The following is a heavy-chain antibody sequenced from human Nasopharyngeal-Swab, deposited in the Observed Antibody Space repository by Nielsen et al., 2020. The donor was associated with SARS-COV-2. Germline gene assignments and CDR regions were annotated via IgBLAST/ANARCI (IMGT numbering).Heavy chain of an antibody. V-gene: IGHV1-69*01. D-gene: IGHD4-23*01. Sequence: WVRQAPGQGLEWMGGIIPIFGTANYAQKFQGRVTITADESTSTAYMELSSLRSEDTAVYYCASQGAYGGLGPTYYYYYMDVWGKGTTVTVSS. J-gene: IGHJ6*03. CDR2: IIPIFGTA. CDR3: ASQGAYGGLGPTYYYYYMDV.